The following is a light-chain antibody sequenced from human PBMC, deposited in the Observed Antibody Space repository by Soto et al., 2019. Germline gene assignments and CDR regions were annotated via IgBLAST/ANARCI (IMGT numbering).Light chain of an antibody. Sequence: DIQMTQSPSTLSASIGDRVTITCRASQNISTWLAWYQQKPGKAPKLLMYDASNLKTGVPSRFSGSGSGTDFTLTINSLQADDFATYHCQQYNFSPYTFGQGSRLDIK. CDR1: QNISTW. J-gene: IGKJ2*01. V-gene: IGKV1-5*01. CDR3: QQYNFSPYT. CDR2: DAS.